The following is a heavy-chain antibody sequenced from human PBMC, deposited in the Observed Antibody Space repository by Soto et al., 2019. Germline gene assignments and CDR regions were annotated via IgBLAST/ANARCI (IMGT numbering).Heavy chain of an antibody. CDR1: GGAISTYY. J-gene: IGHJ5*02. V-gene: IGHV4-4*07. CDR3: ARGQRFSDWFDP. CDR2: IYSSGST. Sequence: QVHLQESGPGLVKPSETLSLTCTVSGGAISTYYWTWIRQPAGKGLEWIGRIYSSGSTKYNPSLQSRVTMSLDTSNNKFSLRLTSVTAADTAVYYGARGQRFSDWFDPWGQGTLVTVSS. D-gene: IGHD3-3*01.